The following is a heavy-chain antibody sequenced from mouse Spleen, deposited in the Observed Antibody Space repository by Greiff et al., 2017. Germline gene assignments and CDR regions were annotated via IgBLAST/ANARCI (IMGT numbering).Heavy chain of an antibody. D-gene: IGHD2-4*01. CDR2: ISGGGSYT. V-gene: IGHV5-9-2*01. CDR1: GFTFSSYG. Sequence: EVHLVESGGGLVKPGGSLKLSCAASGFTFSSYGMSWVRQTPEKRLEWVATISGGGSYTYYPDSVKGRFTISRDNAKNNLYLQMSSLRSEDTALYYCASYDFYYAMDYWGQGTSVTVSS. CDR3: ASYDFYYAMDY. J-gene: IGHJ4*01.